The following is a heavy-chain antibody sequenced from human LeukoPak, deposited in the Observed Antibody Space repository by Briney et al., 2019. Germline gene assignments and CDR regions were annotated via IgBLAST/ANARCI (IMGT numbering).Heavy chain of an antibody. Sequence: PGGSLRLSCAASGFTFSSYAMHWVRQAPGKGLEWVAVISYDGSNKYYADSVKGRFTISRDNSKNTLYLQMSSLRAEDTAVYYCARGYNWNEGLDYWGQGTLVTVSS. CDR2: ISYDGSNK. CDR3: ARGYNWNEGLDY. D-gene: IGHD1-1*01. V-gene: IGHV3-30-3*01. J-gene: IGHJ4*02. CDR1: GFTFSSYA.